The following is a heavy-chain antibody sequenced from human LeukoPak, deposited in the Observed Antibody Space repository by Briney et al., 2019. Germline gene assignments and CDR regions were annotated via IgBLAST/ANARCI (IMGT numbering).Heavy chain of an antibody. CDR1: GGSISSYY. CDR3: ARLTGYSSSPPA. D-gene: IGHD6-13*01. J-gene: IGHJ4*02. CDR2: IYYSGST. V-gene: IGHV4-59*08. Sequence: SETLSLTCTVSGGSISSYYWSWIRQPPGKGLEWIGYIYYSGSTNYNPSLKSRVTISVDTSKNQFSLKLSAVTAADTAVYYCARLTGYSSSPPAWGQGTLVTVSS.